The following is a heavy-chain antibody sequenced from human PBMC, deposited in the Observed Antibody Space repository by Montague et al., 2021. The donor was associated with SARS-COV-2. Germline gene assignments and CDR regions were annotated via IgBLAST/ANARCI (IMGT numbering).Heavy chain of an antibody. CDR1: GDSVSSTTYY. V-gene: IGHV4-39*07. CDR3: ARVGGGRTFYY. D-gene: IGHD3-16*01. Sequence: SETLSLTCTVSGDSVSSTTYYWAWIRQPPGKGLEYIGTIYYSGSXYYNPSLKSRVAMSVDTSKNQFSLKLDSVTAADTAVHYCARVGGGRTFYYWGQGILVTVSS. CDR2: IYYSGSX. J-gene: IGHJ4*02.